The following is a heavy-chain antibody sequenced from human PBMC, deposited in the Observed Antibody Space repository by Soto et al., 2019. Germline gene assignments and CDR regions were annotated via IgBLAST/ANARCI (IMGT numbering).Heavy chain of an antibody. CDR1: GYTFTSYG. Sequence: QVQLVQSGAEVKKPGASVKVSCKASGYTFTSYGISWVRQAPGQGLEWMGWISAYNGNTNYAQKLQDRVTMTTDTSTSTAYMELRSLRSDDTAVYYCATGSRYVRVTTGYGMDVWGQGTTVTVSS. V-gene: IGHV1-18*01. J-gene: IGHJ6*02. D-gene: IGHD4-4*01. CDR3: ATGSRYVRVTTGYGMDV. CDR2: ISAYNGNT.